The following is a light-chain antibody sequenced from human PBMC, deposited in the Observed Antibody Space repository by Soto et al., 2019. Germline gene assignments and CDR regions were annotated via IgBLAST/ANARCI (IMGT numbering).Light chain of an antibody. CDR3: QQYKNWPPWT. CDR1: QNIGTN. Sequence: RLMTQSPATLIVSLCETANLTCRASQNIGTNLAWFQQRPGQAPRLLIYAASIRATDFPARFSGSGSGTEFTLTISGLQSDDFAVYFCQQYKNWPPWTFGHGTKVDIK. J-gene: IGKJ1*01. V-gene: IGKV3-15*01. CDR2: AAS.